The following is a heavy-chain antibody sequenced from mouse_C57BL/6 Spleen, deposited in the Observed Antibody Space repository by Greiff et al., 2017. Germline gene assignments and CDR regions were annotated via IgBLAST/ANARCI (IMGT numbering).Heavy chain of an antibody. V-gene: IGHV14-3*01. CDR3: ARDYYGSSYVDWYFDV. CDR2: IDPANGNT. CDR1: GFNIKNTY. D-gene: IGHD1-1*01. Sequence: EVQRVESVAELVRPGASVKLSCTASGFNIKNTYMHWVKQRPEQGLEWIGRIDPANGNTKYAPKFQGKATITADTSSNTAYLQLSSLTSEDTAIYYCARDYYGSSYVDWYFDVWGTGTTVTVSS. J-gene: IGHJ1*03.